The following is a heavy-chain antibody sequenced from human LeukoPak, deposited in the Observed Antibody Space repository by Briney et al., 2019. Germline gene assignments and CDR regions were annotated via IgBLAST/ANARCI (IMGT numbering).Heavy chain of an antibody. Sequence: SVKVSCKASGGTFSSYAISWVRQAPGQGLEWMGGIIPIFGTANYAQKFQGRVTITADESTSTAYMELSSLRSEDTAVYYCARDSFSPPTGPDPKYQLLFCGMDVWGQGTTVTVSS. CDR1: GGTFSSYA. CDR3: ARDSFSPPTGPDPKYQLLFCGMDV. D-gene: IGHD2-2*01. CDR2: IIPIFGTA. J-gene: IGHJ6*02. V-gene: IGHV1-69*13.